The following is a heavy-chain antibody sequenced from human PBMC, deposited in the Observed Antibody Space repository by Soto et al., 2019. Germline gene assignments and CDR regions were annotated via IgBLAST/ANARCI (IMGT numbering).Heavy chain of an antibody. CDR1: GYSFTRYG. CDR2: ISTYNENT. CDR3: AREGYCSSGSCALYSHDFFGMDV. Sequence: AASVKVSCKASGYSFTRYGISWVRQAPGQGLEWMGWISTYNENTKYAQKFQGRVTMTTDTSTSTAYMELRSLTSDDTAVYYCAREGYCSSGSCALYSHDFFGMDVWGQGTTVTVSS. V-gene: IGHV1-18*01. J-gene: IGHJ6*02. D-gene: IGHD2-15*01.